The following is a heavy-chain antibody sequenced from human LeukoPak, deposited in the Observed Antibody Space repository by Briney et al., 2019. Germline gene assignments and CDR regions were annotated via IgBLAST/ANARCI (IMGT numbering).Heavy chain of an antibody. CDR1: GGSISSYY. D-gene: IGHD4-11*01. V-gene: IGHV4-4*07. CDR3: ARAIYSSGPRDWFDP. J-gene: IGHJ5*02. CDR2: IYTSGST. Sequence: SETLSLTCTVSGGSISSYYWNWIRQPAGKGLEWIGRIYTSGSTNYNPSLKSRVTISVDTSKNQFSLKLSSVTAADTAVYYCARAIYSSGPRDWFDPWGQGTLVTVSS.